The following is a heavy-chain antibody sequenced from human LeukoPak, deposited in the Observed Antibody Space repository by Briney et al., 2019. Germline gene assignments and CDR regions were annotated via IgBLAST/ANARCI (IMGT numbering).Heavy chain of an antibody. D-gene: IGHD3-22*01. CDR2: ISACNGNT. CDR1: GYTFTSYG. CDR3: ARDEGYYDSSGYDY. Sequence: ASVKVSCKASGYTFTSYGISWVRQAPGQGLEWMGWISACNGNTNYAQKLQGRVTMTTDTSTSTAYMELRSLRSDDTAVYYCARDEGYYDSSGYDYWGQGTLVTVSS. V-gene: IGHV1-18*01. J-gene: IGHJ4*02.